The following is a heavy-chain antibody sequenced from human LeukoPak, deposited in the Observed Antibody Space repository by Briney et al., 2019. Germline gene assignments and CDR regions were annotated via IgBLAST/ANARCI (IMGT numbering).Heavy chain of an antibody. J-gene: IGHJ6*03. Sequence: SETLSLTCTVSGGSISSYYWSWIRQPPGKGLEWIGYIYYSGSTNYNPSLKSRVTISVDTSKNQFSLKLSSVTAADTAVYYCAREIPEAARLDGVLTESFYYYMDVWGKGTTVTVS. CDR3: AREIPEAARLDGVLTESFYYYMDV. CDR2: IYYSGST. CDR1: GGSISSYY. D-gene: IGHD2-2*01. V-gene: IGHV4-59*01.